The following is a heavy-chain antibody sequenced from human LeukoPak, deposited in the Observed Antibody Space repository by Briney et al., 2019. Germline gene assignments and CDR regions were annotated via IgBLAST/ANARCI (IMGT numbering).Heavy chain of an antibody. J-gene: IGHJ4*02. CDR2: ISYSGST. CDR1: GGSVSRDNYS. CDR3: ARDGRDSSGYPFDY. D-gene: IGHD3-22*01. V-gene: IGHV4-61*01. Sequence: SETLSLTCTVSGGSVSRDNYSWSWIRQPPGKGLEWIGYISYSGSTNYNPSLKSRVTISVDTSKNQFSLKLSSVTAADTAVYYCARDGRDSSGYPFDYWGQGTLVTVSS.